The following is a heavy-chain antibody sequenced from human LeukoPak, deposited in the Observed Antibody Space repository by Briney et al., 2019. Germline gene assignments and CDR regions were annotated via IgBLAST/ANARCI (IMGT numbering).Heavy chain of an antibody. CDR2: IIPIFDTA. Sequence: ASVKVSCKASGGTFSNYAISWVRQAPRQGLEWMGGIIPIFDTADNAQKFQGRLTITADESTSTAYMELSSLRAEDTAVYYCARDLLGSATSYSSGAWDYWGQGTLVTVSS. CDR3: ARDLLGSATSYSSGAWDY. D-gene: IGHD3-9*01. V-gene: IGHV1-69*13. J-gene: IGHJ4*02. CDR1: GGTFSNYA.